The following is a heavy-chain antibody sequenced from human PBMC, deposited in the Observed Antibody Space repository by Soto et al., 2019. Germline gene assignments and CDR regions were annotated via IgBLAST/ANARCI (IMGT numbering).Heavy chain of an antibody. J-gene: IGHJ5*02. Sequence: QLQLQESGPGLVKPSETLSLTCTVSGGSISSSSFHWGWIRQPPGKGLEWIGSIYYSGSTYYSPYLKSLVTISVDTSKNQFSLKLSAVTAADTAVYYCARRERAAGTDWWFDPWGQGTLVTVSS. CDR3: ARRERAAGTDWWFDP. CDR2: IYYSGST. CDR1: GGSISSSSFH. D-gene: IGHD6-13*01. V-gene: IGHV4-39*01.